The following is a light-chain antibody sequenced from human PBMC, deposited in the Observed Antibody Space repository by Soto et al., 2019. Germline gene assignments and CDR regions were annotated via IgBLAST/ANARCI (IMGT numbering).Light chain of an antibody. Sequence: EIVLTQSPGTLSLSPEERATLSCRASQSVSSSYLAWYQQKPGQAPRLLIYGASSRATGIPDRFSGSGSGTDFTLTISRLELEDFAVYYCHLYDSSPLTFGGGTKVEIK. CDR2: GAS. CDR1: QSVSSSY. CDR3: HLYDSSPLT. V-gene: IGKV3-20*01. J-gene: IGKJ4*01.